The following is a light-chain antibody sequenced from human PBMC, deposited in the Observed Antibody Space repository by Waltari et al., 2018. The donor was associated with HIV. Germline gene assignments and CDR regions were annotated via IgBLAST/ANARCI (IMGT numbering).Light chain of an antibody. V-gene: IGKV4-1*01. CDR1: PIVLWSSNNKNY. CDR2: WAS. CDR3: QQVYDTPLT. J-gene: IGKJ4*01. Sequence: DIEMTQSPDSLAVSLGESATINCKSSPIVLWSSNNKNYLAWYQQKPGQPPRLLIYWASTRESGVPDRFSGSGSGTDFTLTISSLQTEDVAVYFCQQVYDTPLTFGGGTKVDI.